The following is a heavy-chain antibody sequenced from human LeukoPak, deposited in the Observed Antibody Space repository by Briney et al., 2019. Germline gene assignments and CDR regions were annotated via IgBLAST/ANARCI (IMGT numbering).Heavy chain of an antibody. CDR3: AKDRPRLSVGATYSLY. D-gene: IGHD1-26*01. J-gene: IGHJ4*02. CDR1: GFTFSSYA. CDR2: ISGSGGST. Sequence: PGGSLRLSCAASGFTFSSYAMSWVRQAPGKGLEWVSAISGSGGSTYYADSVKGRFTISRDNSKNTLYLQMNSLRAEDTAVYYCAKDRPRLSVGATYSLYWGQGTLVTVSS. V-gene: IGHV3-23*01.